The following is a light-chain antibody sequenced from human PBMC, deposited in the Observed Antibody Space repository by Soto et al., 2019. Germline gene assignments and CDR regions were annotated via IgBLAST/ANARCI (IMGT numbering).Light chain of an antibody. V-gene: IGLV2-8*01. J-gene: IGLJ1*01. CDR2: EVT. Sequence: QSVLTQPPSASGSPGQSVTISCTGTSXDVGGYNYVSWYQQHPGKAPKLMIYEVTKRPSGVPDRFSGSKSGNTASLTVSGLQAGDEADYYCSSYAGSNNFVFGTGTKVAVL. CDR3: SSYAGSNNFV. CDR1: SXDVGGYNY.